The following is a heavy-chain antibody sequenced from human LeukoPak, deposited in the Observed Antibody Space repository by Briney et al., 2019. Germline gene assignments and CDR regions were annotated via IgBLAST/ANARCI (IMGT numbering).Heavy chain of an antibody. J-gene: IGHJ4*02. CDR1: GFSLSTSGVG. CDR3: AKLSAFGGGSYQLYYFDY. D-gene: IGHD2-2*01. Sequence: SGPTLVKPTQTLTLTCTFSGFSLSTSGVGVGWIRQPPGKALEWLALIYWNDDKRYSPSLKSRLTITKDTSKNQVVLTMTNMDPVDTATYYCAKLSAFGGGSYQLYYFDYWGQGTLVTVSS. V-gene: IGHV2-5*01. CDR2: IYWNDDK.